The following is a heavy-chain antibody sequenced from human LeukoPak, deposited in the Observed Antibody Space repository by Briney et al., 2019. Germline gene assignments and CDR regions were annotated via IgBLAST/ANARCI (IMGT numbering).Heavy chain of an antibody. J-gene: IGHJ4*02. D-gene: IGHD1-20*01. CDR1: GGSISSGDCY. V-gene: IGHV4-30-4*08. Sequence: TLSLTCTVSGGSISSGDCYWSWIRQPPGKGLEWIGYIYYSGSTYYNPSLKSRVTISVDTSKNQFSPKLSSVTAADTAVYYCASQYNWNRIDYWGQGTLVTVSS. CDR3: ASQYNWNRIDY. CDR2: IYYSGST.